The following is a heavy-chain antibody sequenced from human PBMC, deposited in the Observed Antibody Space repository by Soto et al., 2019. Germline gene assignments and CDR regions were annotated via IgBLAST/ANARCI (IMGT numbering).Heavy chain of an antibody. Sequence: GASVKVSCKASGYTFINYGISWVRQAPGQGLEWMGCISIYNGNTKYAQKVQGRVTMTTDTSTNTAYMELRGLRSDDTAVYYCARRLPENSYAFDFWGQGTMVTVSS. CDR3: ARRLPENSYAFDF. CDR1: GYTFINYG. V-gene: IGHV1-18*04. D-gene: IGHD1-26*01. J-gene: IGHJ3*01. CDR2: ISIYNGNT.